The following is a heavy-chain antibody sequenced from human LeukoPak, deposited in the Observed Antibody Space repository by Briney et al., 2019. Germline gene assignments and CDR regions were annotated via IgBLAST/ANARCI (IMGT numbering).Heavy chain of an antibody. D-gene: IGHD5-18*01. J-gene: IGHJ3*02. CDR1: GFTFSSYG. Sequence: PGGSLRLSCAASGFTFSSYGMHWVRQAPGKGLEWVSFIRYDGSNKYYADSVKGRFTISRDNSKNTLYLQMNSLRAEDTAVYYCARESHTAEGAFDIWGQGTMVTVSS. V-gene: IGHV3-30*02. CDR3: ARESHTAEGAFDI. CDR2: IRYDGSNK.